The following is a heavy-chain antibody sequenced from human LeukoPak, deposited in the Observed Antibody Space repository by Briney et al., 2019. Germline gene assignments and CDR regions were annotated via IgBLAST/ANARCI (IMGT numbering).Heavy chain of an antibody. Sequence: SETLSLTCTVSGGSISSGGYYWIWIRQHPVKGLEWIGYIYYSGSTYYNPSLKSRVTISVDTSKNQFSLKLSSVTAADTAVYYCARVSRPVFAIVVVPAFDIWGQGTMVTVSS. V-gene: IGHV4-31*03. CDR1: GGSISSGGYY. CDR2: IYYSGST. D-gene: IGHD3-22*01. J-gene: IGHJ3*02. CDR3: ARVSRPVFAIVVVPAFDI.